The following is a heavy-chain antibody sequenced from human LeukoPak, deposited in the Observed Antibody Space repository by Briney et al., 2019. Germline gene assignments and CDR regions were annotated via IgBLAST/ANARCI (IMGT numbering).Heavy chain of an antibody. J-gene: IGHJ4*02. V-gene: IGHV1-18*04. Sequence: ASVKVSCKASGYTFTSYGISWVRQAPGQGLEGMGWISAYNGNTNYAQKLQGRVTTTTDTSTSTAYMELRSLRSDDTAVYYCARTVVVVPAAMGSYYFDYWGQGTLVTVSS. D-gene: IGHD2-2*01. CDR3: ARTVVVVPAAMGSYYFDY. CDR1: GYTFTSYG. CDR2: ISAYNGNT.